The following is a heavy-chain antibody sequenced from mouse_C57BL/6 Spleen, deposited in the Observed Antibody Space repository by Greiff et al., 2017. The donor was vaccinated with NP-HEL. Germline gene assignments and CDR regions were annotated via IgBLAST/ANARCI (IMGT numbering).Heavy chain of an antibody. CDR2: INPSSGYT. Sequence: QVHVKQSGAELARPGASVKMSCKASGYTFTSYTMHWVKQRPGQGLEWIGYINPSSGYTKYNQKFKDKATLTADKSSSTAYMQLSSLTYEDSAVYYCARDTTVDWYFDVWGTGTTVTVSS. V-gene: IGHV1-4*01. J-gene: IGHJ1*03. D-gene: IGHD1-1*01. CDR3: ARDTTVDWYFDV. CDR1: GYTFTSYT.